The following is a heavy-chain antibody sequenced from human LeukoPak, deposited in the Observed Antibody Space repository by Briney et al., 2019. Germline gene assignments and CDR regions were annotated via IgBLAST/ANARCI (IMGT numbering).Heavy chain of an antibody. CDR1: ALTFRRFW. J-gene: IGHJ4*02. D-gene: IGHD2-15*01. V-gene: IGHV3-7*04. CDR3: AGGGGWVFYS. Sequence: GGSLRLSCTAPALTFRRFWMNWVRQAPGKGLEWVANIKPDGSATSYVDSVKGRFTISRDNVKNSVYLQMNSLRAEDTAVYYCAGGGGWVFYSWGQGTLVTVPA. CDR2: IKPDGSAT.